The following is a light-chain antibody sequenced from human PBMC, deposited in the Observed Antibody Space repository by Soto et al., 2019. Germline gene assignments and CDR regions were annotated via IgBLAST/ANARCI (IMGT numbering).Light chain of an antibody. V-gene: IGLV1-40*01. Sequence: QSVLTQPPSVSGAPGQRVTISCTGSSSNIGAGYDVHWYQQLPGTAPKLLIYSHNNRPSGVPDRFSGSKSGTSASLAITGLQAEDEADYYCQSFDSSLGDDVFGTGTKLTVL. CDR3: QSFDSSLGDDV. CDR2: SHN. J-gene: IGLJ1*01. CDR1: SSNIGAGYD.